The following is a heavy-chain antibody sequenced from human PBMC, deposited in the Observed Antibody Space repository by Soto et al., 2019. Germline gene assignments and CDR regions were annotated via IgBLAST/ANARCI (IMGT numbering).Heavy chain of an antibody. Sequence: QVQLVQSGAEVKKPGSSVKVSCKASGGTFSSYAISWVRQAPGQGLEWMGGIIPIFGTANYAQKFQGRVTITADESRSTAYREVSGLRSEAGAVYYWARVFYYDSSGYFDYGGRGPLVTVSS. J-gene: IGHJ4*02. D-gene: IGHD3-22*01. CDR3: ARVFYYDSSGYFDY. V-gene: IGHV1-69*01. CDR1: GGTFSSYA. CDR2: IIPIFGTA.